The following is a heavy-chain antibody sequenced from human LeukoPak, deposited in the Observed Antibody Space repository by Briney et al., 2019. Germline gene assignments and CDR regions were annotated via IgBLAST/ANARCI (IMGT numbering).Heavy chain of an antibody. CDR2: IIHSGST. CDR1: GGSFSGYY. Sequence: PSETLSLTCAVYGGSFSGYYWSRIRQTPGKGLEWIGDIIHSGSTNYSPSLKSRVTISLDAAKSQFSMRLTSVTAADTAVYYCAVYSGSPRYFDYWGQGTLVTVSS. V-gene: IGHV4-34*12. D-gene: IGHD6-6*01. J-gene: IGHJ4*02. CDR3: AVYSGSPRYFDY.